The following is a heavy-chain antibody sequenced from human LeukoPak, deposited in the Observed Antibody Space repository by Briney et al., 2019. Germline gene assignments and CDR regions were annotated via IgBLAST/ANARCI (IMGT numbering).Heavy chain of an antibody. CDR3: ARLPRSSSSAAKSPLPYAQRYYYYYYMDV. V-gene: IGHV4-34*01. Sequence: SETLSLTCAVYGGSFSGYYWSWIRQPPGKGLEWIGEINHSGSTNYNPSLKSRVTISVDTSKNQFSLKLSSVTAADTAVYYCARLPRSSSSAAKSPLPYAQRYYYYYYMDVWGKGTTVTISS. CDR1: GGSFSGYY. CDR2: INHSGST. J-gene: IGHJ6*03. D-gene: IGHD6-13*01.